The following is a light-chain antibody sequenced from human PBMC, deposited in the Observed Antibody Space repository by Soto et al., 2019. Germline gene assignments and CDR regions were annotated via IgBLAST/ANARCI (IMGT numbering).Light chain of an antibody. V-gene: IGKV1-5*01. J-gene: IGKJ2*01. CDR2: DAS. CDR1: QSVNKW. CDR3: QLSNSFPFI. Sequence: IQMTLSLFTLSSSDGDRVTITCRASQSVNKWLAWFQQKPGKVPRLLIFDASILQTGVPSRFGGGGSGTEFTLTISSLQPEDFGTYYCQLSNSFPFIFAEVTKVDI.